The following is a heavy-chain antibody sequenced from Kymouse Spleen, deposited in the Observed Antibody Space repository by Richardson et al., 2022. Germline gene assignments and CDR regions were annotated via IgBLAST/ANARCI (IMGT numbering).Heavy chain of an antibody. D-gene: IGHD3-10*01,IGHD3-22*01. Sequence: QVQLVESGGGVVQPGRSLRLSCAASGFTFSSYGMHWVRQAPGKGLEWVAVISYDGSNKYYADSVKGRFTISRDNSKNTLYLQMNSLRAEDTAVYYCAKGNYYAFDYWGQGTLVTVSS. CDR3: AKGNYYAFDY. CDR2: ISYDGSNK. CDR1: GFTFSSYG. J-gene: IGHJ4*02. V-gene: IGHV3-30*18.